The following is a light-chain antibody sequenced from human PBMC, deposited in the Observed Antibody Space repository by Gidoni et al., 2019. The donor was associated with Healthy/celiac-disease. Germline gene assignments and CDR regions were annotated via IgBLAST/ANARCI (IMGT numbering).Light chain of an antibody. Sequence: DIQMTQSPSSLSASVGDRVTITCQASQDISNYLNWYQQKPGKAPKLLIYYASNLETGVPSRFSGSGSGTDFTFTISSLQPEDIATYYCQQYDNLLLTFGGXAKVEIK. J-gene: IGKJ4*01. CDR1: QDISNY. CDR3: QQYDNLLLT. V-gene: IGKV1-33*01. CDR2: YAS.